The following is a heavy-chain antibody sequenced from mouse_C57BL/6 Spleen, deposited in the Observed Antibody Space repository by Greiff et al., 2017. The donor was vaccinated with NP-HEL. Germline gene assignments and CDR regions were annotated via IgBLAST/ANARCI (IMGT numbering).Heavy chain of an antibody. CDR1: GYTFTSST. Sequence: QVQLQQSGAELARPGASVKMSCKASGYTFTSSTMHWVKQRPGQGLEWIGYINPSSGYTKSNQKFTDKATLTADKSYSTAYMQLRSLTSEVSAVYYCARGYGTPFSYWGQGTLVTVSA. CDR2: INPSSGYT. CDR3: ARGYGTPFSY. D-gene: IGHD1-1*01. J-gene: IGHJ3*01. V-gene: IGHV1-4*01.